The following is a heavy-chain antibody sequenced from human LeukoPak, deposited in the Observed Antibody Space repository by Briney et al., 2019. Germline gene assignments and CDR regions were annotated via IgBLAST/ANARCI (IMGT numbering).Heavy chain of an antibody. Sequence: GGSLRLSCAASGFTVSNNYMNWVRRVPGKGLEWVSVIYSGGDTYYAASVKGRFTISRDNSKNTLYLQMNRLRAEDTAVYYCARDSGGILGDFDYWGQGTLVTVSS. CDR1: GFTVSNNY. J-gene: IGHJ4*02. V-gene: IGHV3-53*01. D-gene: IGHD1-26*01. CDR2: IYSGGDT. CDR3: ARDSGGILGDFDY.